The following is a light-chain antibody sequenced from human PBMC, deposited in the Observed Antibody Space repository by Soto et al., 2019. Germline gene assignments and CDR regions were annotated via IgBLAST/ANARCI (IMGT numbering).Light chain of an antibody. V-gene: IGKV3-20*01. Sequence: EIVLTQSPGTLSLSPGERATLSCRASQSVSSSYLAWYQQKPGQAPRLLIYGASSRATGIQDRFSGSGSGTDFTLTISRLEPEDFAVYYCQKYGSSPGTFGQGTKVEIK. CDR2: GAS. J-gene: IGKJ1*01. CDR3: QKYGSSPGT. CDR1: QSVSSSY.